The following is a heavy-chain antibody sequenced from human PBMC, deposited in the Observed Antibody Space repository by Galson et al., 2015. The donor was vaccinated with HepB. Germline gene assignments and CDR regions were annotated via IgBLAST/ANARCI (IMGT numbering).Heavy chain of an antibody. V-gene: IGHV6-1*01. Sequence: CAISGDSVSSNSAAWNWIRQSPSRGLEWLGRTYYRSKWYNDYAVSVKSRITINPDTSKNQFSLQLNSVTPEDTAVYYCARVMTPVLLETNFDYWGQGTLVTVSS. J-gene: IGHJ4*02. CDR3: ARVMTPVLLETNFDY. D-gene: IGHD4-17*01. CDR2: TYYRSKWYN. CDR1: GDSVSSNSAA.